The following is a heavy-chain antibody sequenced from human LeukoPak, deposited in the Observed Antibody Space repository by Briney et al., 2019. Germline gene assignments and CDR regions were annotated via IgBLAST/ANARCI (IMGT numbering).Heavy chain of an antibody. D-gene: IGHD3-22*01. CDR1: GGSISSGDYY. J-gene: IGHJ4*02. CDR3: AKISFLRGSSGYYMGFDY. CDR2: ISGSGGST. V-gene: IGHV3-23*01. Sequence: ETLSLTCTVSGGSISSGDYYWSWIRQAPGKGLEWVSAISGSGGSTYYADSVKGRFTISRDNSKNTLYLQMNSLRAEDTAVYYCAKISFLRGSSGYYMGFDYWGQGTLVTVSS.